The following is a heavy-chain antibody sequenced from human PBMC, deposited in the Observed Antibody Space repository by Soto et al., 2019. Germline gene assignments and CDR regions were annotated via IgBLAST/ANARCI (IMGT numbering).Heavy chain of an antibody. V-gene: IGHV4-59*01. CDR2: IYNSGTT. D-gene: IGHD5-18*01. Sequence: PAETLSLTCTVSGGSISSYYWSWIRQPPGKGLEWVGYIYNSGTTNYNPSLKSRGTISVDTSKNQISLKLSSVTAADTAVYYCARGRGYSYGSACWGQGTLVTVSS. J-gene: IGHJ1*01. CDR3: ARGRGYSYGSAC. CDR1: GGSISSYY.